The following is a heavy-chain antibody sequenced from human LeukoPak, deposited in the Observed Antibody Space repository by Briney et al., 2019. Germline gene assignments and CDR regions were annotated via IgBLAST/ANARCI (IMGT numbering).Heavy chain of an antibody. CDR1: GYTFTGYY. CDR2: INPNSGGT. J-gene: IGHJ4*02. V-gene: IGHV1-2*06. CDR3: ARSITMVRGVIAAIDY. Sequence: GASVKVSCKASGYTFTGYYMRWVRQAPGQGLEWMGRINPNSGGTNYAQKFQGRVTMTRDTSISTAYMELSRLRSDDTAVYYCARSITMVRGVIAAIDYWGQGTLVTVSS. D-gene: IGHD3-10*01.